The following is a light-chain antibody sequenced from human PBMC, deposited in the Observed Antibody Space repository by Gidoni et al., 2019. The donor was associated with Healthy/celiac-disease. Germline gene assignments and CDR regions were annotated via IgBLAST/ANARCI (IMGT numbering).Light chain of an antibody. CDR1: SSDVGGYNY. V-gene: IGLV2-14*03. CDR3: SSYTSSSTFV. CDR2: DVS. J-gene: IGLJ1*01. Sequence: QSALTHPASVSGSPGQSITISCTGTSSDVGGYNYVSWYQHHPGKAPKLMIDDVSNRPSGVSNRFSGSKSGNTASLTISGLQAEDEADYYCSSYTSSSTFVFGTGTKVTVL.